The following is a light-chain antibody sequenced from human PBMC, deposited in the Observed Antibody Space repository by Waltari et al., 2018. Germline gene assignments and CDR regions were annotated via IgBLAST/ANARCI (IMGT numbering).Light chain of an antibody. CDR3: SSYTTSSAPGV. CDR2: EVS. CDR1: DSYVGDYDF. Sequence: QSALTRPASVSGSPGQSITISCSGPDSYVGDYDFLSWYQQHPGKAPHLIIYEVSKRPSGISNRFSASKSGNTASLTISGLQAEDEADYYCSSYTTSSAPGVFGTGTRVTVL. J-gene: IGLJ1*01. V-gene: IGLV2-14*01.